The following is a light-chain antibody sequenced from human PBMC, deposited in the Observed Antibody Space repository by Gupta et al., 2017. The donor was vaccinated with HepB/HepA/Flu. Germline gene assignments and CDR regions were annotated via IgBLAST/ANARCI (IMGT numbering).Light chain of an antibody. V-gene: IGKV4-1*01. CDR1: PTVFSPSNNKTH. Sequence: DIVMTQSPAFLTVSLGERPTTNCKSSPTVFSPSNNKTHLAWYQFKPGQPPKMRINWASVRQSGVPDRFIGSGSATDFSLTITAVQAEDVAVYYCQQFYGTPLTFGGGTKAE. J-gene: IGKJ4*01. CDR2: WAS. CDR3: QQFYGTPLT.